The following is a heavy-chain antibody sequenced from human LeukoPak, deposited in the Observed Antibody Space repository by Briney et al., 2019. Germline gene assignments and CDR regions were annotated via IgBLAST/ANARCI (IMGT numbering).Heavy chain of an antibody. CDR2: IRHDGSNK. J-gene: IGHJ6*03. CDR1: GFRFSNYG. Sequence: GGSLRLSCAASGFRFSNYGMHWVRQAPGKGLEWVTFIRHDGSNKYYADSVKGRFTVSRDNSKNTLYLQMGSLRAEDMAVYYCARVRVFTYYNWNYYKDVWGKGTTVTVSS. CDR3: ARVRVFTYYNWNYYKDV. V-gene: IGHV3-30*02. D-gene: IGHD3-16*01.